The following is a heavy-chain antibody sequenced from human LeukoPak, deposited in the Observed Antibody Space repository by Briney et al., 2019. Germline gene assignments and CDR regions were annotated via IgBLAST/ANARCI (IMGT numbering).Heavy chain of an antibody. J-gene: IGHJ5*02. CDR2: IYYSGST. D-gene: IGHD3-10*01. CDR1: GGSISSSSYY. Sequence: SETLSLTCTVSGGSISSSSYYWGWIRQPPGKGLEWIGSIYYSGSTYYNPSLKSRVTISVDTSKNQFSLKLSSVTAADTAVYYCARGMVRGVLEWFDPWGQGTLVTVSS. V-gene: IGHV4-39*07. CDR3: ARGMVRGVLEWFDP.